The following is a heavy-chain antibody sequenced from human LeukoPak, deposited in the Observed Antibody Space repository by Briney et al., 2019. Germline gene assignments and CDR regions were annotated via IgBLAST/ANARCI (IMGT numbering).Heavy chain of an antibody. CDR1: GGSISSYY. J-gene: IGHJ4*02. V-gene: IGHV4-59*01. D-gene: IGHD5-12*01. CDR3: ARGRGHFDY. CDR2: IYYSGST. Sequence: SETLSLTCTVSGGSISSYYWSWIRQPPGKGLEWIGYIYYSGSTNYNPSLRSRVTISVDTSKNQFSLKLSSVTAADTAVYYCARGRGHFDYWGQGTLVTVSS.